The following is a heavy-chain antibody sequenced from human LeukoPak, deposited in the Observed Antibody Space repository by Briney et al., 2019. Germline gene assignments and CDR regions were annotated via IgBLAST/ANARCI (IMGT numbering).Heavy chain of an antibody. CDR3: ARAVYTSMVHIDS. D-gene: IGHD5-18*01. CDR1: GYTFTDSY. Sequence: RASVKVSCKASGYTFTDSYVHWVRQAPGQGLEWMGLINPHNGDTKYAQSFQGRLTLTRDASTSTLYMELGSLRSEDTAVYYCARAVYTSMVHIDSWGQGTLVTVSS. V-gene: IGHV1-46*01. J-gene: IGHJ4*02. CDR2: INPHNGDT.